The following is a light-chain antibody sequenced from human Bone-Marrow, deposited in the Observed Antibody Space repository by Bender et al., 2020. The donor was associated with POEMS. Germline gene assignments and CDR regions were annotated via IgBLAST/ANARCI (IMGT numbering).Light chain of an antibody. Sequence: QSVLTQPPSASGTPGQRVTISCSGGSSNIGAHAVNWYQHLPGPAPQLLIYSGHRRPAEVPDRFSGSRSGPPASLAISGLQSEDEADYYCAVWDDSLNGWVFGGGTKLTVL. CDR1: SSNIGAHA. J-gene: IGLJ3*02. CDR2: SGH. CDR3: AVWDDSLNGWV. V-gene: IGLV1-44*01.